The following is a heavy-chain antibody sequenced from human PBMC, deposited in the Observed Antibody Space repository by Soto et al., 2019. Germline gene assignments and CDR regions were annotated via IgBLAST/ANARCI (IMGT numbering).Heavy chain of an antibody. CDR3: AASIFYYGMDV. V-gene: IGHV5-51*03. Sequence: GESLKISCKGSGYTFTNYWIGWVRQLPGKGLEWMGIIYPGDSDTKYNPSLQGQVTISADTSITTTYLRWTSLKASDTAIYYCAASIFYYGMDVWGQGTTVTVSS. J-gene: IGHJ6*02. CDR1: GYTFTNYW. CDR2: IYPGDSDT.